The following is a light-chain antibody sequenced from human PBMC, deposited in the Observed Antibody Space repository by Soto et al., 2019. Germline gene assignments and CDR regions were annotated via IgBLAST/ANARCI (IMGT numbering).Light chain of an antibody. Sequence: DIQMTQSPSSVSASVGDRVSISCRASQDISTWLAWYQQKPGRAPKLLIYAASSLQSGVPSRFSGSGSGTDFTLTISNLQPEDFATYYCQHADSLPLITFGQGTLLEIK. J-gene: IGKJ5*01. V-gene: IGKV1-12*01. CDR1: QDISTW. CDR2: AAS. CDR3: QHADSLPLIT.